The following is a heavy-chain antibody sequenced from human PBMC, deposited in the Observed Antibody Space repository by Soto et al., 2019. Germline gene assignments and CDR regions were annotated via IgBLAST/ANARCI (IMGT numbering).Heavy chain of an antibody. CDR3: AKDRVRGRVEEIY. CDR1: GFNFSSYA. J-gene: IGHJ4*02. V-gene: IGHV3-23*01. D-gene: IGHD3-10*01. Sequence: EVQLLESGGGLVQPGGSMRLSCAASGFNFSSYAMSWVRQAPGKGLEWVSAISGSGGSTYYADSVKGRFTISRDNSKNTLYLQMNSLRAEDTAVYYCAKDRVRGRVEEIYWGQGTLVTVSS. CDR2: ISGSGGST.